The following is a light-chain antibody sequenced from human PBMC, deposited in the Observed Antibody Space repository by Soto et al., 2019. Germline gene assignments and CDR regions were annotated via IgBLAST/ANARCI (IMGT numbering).Light chain of an antibody. J-gene: IGLJ1*01. V-gene: IGLV2-11*01. CDR2: DVS. Sequence: QSVLTQPLSVSGSPGQSVTISCTGTGSDVGGFDSVSWYQQHPGKAPKLMIYDVSKRPSGVPDRFSGSKSGNTASLTISGLQAEDEADYYCCSYAGTYTYVFGTGTKVTVL. CDR1: GSDVGGFDS. CDR3: CSYAGTYTYV.